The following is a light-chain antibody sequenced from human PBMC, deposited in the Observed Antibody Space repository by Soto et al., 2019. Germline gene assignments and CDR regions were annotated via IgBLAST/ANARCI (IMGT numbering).Light chain of an antibody. J-gene: IGKJ4*01. CDR1: QGISSF. V-gene: IGKV1-9*01. Sequence: IQLTQPPSSLSAAVGDRVIITCRAIQGISSFLAWYQQKPGKAPKLLIYAASSLQSGVPSRFSGSGFGTDFTLTITSLQPEDFATYYCQQVESYPSTFGGGTKVDIK. CDR3: QQVESYPST. CDR2: AAS.